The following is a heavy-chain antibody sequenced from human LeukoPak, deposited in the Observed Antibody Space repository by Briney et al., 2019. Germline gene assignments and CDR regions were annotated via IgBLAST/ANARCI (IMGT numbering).Heavy chain of an antibody. CDR1: GYSISSGYY. J-gene: IGHJ4*02. D-gene: IGHD6-13*01. V-gene: IGHV4-38-2*02. CDR2: IYHSGST. CDR3: ARGSSVSSWLDC. Sequence: SETLTLTCTVSGYSISSGYYWGWIRQPPGKGLEWIGSIYHSGSTYYNPSLKSRVTISVDTSKNQFSLKLSSVTAADTAVYYCARGSSVSSWLDCWGQGTLVTVSS.